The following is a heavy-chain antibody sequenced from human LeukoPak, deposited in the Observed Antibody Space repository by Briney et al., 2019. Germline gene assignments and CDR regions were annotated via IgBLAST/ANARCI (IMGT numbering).Heavy chain of an antibody. V-gene: IGHV1-69*13. Sequence: SVKVSCKASGGTFSSYAISWVRQAPGQGLEWMGGIIPIFGTANYAQKFQGRVTITADESTSTAYMELSSLRSEDTAVYYCAGDSRAPLTNYYYYYGMDVWGQGTTVTVSS. CDR1: GGTFSSYA. CDR2: IIPIFGTA. CDR3: AGDSRAPLTNYYYYYGMDV. J-gene: IGHJ6*02.